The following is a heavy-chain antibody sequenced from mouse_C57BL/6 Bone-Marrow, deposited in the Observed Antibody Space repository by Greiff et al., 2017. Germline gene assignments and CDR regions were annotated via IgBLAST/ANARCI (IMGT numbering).Heavy chain of an antibody. D-gene: IGHD2-4*01. V-gene: IGHV5-6*01. Sequence: VKGRFTISRDNAKNTLYLQMSSLKSEDTAMYYCARREAYDYDWFAYWGQGTLVTVSA. CDR3: ARREAYDYDWFAY. J-gene: IGHJ3*01.